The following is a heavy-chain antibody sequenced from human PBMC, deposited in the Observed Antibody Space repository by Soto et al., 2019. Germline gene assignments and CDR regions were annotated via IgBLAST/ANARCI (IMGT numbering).Heavy chain of an antibody. V-gene: IGHV4-39*01. Sequence: SETLSLTCSVSGDSISSTSYSWAWIRQAPGKGLEWIGSIYYTGSTDYKPSLKGRVNISVDRSKNQFSLKLRSVTAADTAVYFCACPPKAVSGSFNSWDQGTLVTVFS. CDR3: ACPPKAVSGSFNS. D-gene: IGHD3-3*01. CDR1: GDSISSTSYS. J-gene: IGHJ5*02. CDR2: IYYTGST.